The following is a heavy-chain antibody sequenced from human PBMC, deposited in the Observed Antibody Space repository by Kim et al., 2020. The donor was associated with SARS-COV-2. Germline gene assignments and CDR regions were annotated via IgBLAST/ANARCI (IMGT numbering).Heavy chain of an antibody. J-gene: IGHJ6*02. CDR3: ARGVVPAAKALYYYYYYGMEV. V-gene: IGHV4-34*01. D-gene: IGHD2-2*01. CDR1: GGSFSGYY. CDR2: INHSGST. Sequence: SETLSLTCAVYGGSFSGYYWSWIRQPPGKGLEWIGEINHSGSTNYNPSLKSRVTISVDTSKNQFSLKLSSVTAADTAVYYCARGVVPAAKALYYYYYYGMEVWGQGTTVTVSS.